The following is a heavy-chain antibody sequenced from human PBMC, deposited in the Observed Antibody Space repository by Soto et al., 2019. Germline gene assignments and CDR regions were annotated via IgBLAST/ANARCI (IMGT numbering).Heavy chain of an antibody. CDR1: GFTFRNYG. V-gene: IGHV3-33*06. D-gene: IGHD4-17*01. J-gene: IGHJ2*01. CDR2: IWYDGSKD. Sequence: WGSLRLSCAASGFTFRNYGMHWVRQAPGKGLEWVAVIWYDGSKDQYVDSVKGRLTVSRDNSRSTLYLQINSLRGEDRAVQYCAQERNDGGPNWCWEPWGRGTRVT. CDR3: AQERNDGGPNWCWEP.